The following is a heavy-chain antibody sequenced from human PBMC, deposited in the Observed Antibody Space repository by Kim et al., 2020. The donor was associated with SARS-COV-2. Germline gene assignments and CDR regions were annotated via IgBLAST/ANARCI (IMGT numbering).Heavy chain of an antibody. CDR1: GGTFSSYA. Sequence: SVKVSCKASGGTFSSYAISWVRQAPGQGLEWMGGIIPIFGTANYAQKFQGRVTITADESTSTAYMELSSLRSEDTAVYYCARVLCSSTSCYGYGMDVWGQGTTVTVSS. CDR3: ARVLCSSTSCYGYGMDV. V-gene: IGHV1-69*13. J-gene: IGHJ6*02. D-gene: IGHD2-2*01. CDR2: IIPIFGTA.